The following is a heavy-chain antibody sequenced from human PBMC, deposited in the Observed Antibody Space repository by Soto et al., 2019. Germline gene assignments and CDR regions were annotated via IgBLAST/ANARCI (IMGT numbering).Heavy chain of an antibody. D-gene: IGHD5-18*01. CDR2: IIPIFGTA. J-gene: IGHJ6*02. Sequence: QVQLVQSGAEVKKPGSSVKVSCKASGGTFSSYAISWVRQAPGQGLEWMGGIIPIFGTANYAQKFQGRVTITADESTSTAYMELSSLRSEDTAVYYCARDRQPLVGGYSYDYYYYGMDVWGQGTTVTVSS. CDR3: ARDRQPLVGGYSYDYYYYGMDV. V-gene: IGHV1-69*12. CDR1: GGTFSSYA.